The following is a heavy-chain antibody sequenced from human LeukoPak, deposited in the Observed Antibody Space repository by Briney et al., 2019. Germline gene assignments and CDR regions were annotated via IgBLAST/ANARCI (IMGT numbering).Heavy chain of an antibody. CDR3: ASLPLGY. D-gene: IGHD3-3*01. CDR1: GFTFSSCW. J-gene: IGHJ4*02. V-gene: IGHV3-7*01. Sequence: PGGSLTLSCAASGFTFSSCWMTWVRQAPGKGLEWVASIKEDGSGKYYVDSVKGRFTISRDNAKNSLSLQMNSLRVEDAAIYYCASLPLGYWGQGTLVTVSS. CDR2: IKEDGSGK.